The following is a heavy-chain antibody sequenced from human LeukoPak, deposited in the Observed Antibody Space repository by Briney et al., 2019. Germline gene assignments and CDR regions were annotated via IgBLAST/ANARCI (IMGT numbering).Heavy chain of an antibody. Sequence: SETLFLTCPVSGGSISSYYWSWIRQPPGKGLEWIGYIYYSGSTNYNPSLKSRVTISVDTSKNQFSLKLSSVTAADTAVYYCARVKYSSSNFLGLQAYYFDYWGQGTLVTVSS. V-gene: IGHV4-59*01. CDR1: GGSISSYY. D-gene: IGHD6-13*01. J-gene: IGHJ4*02. CDR3: ARVKYSSSNFLGLQAYYFDY. CDR2: IYYSGST.